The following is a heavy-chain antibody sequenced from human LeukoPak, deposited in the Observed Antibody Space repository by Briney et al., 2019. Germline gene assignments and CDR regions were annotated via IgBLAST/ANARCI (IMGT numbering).Heavy chain of an antibody. V-gene: IGHV4-34*01. CDR1: GGPFNGYY. CDR2: INHSGTT. J-gene: IGHJ4*02. CDR3: ARGGSYPTSNDY. Sequence: SETLSLTCAVYGGPFNGYYWSWIRQPPGKGLEWIGEINHSGTTNYNPSLKSRVTISVDTSKNQFSLKLTSVTAADTAVYYCARGGSYPTSNDYWGQGTLVTVSS. D-gene: IGHD1-26*01.